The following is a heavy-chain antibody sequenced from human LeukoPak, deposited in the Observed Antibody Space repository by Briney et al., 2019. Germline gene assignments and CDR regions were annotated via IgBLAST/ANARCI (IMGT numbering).Heavy chain of an antibody. J-gene: IGHJ5*02. Sequence: ASVKVSCKASGYTFTSYYMHWVRQAPGQGLEWMGIINPSGGSTSYAQKFQGRVTMTRDTSTSTVYMELSSLRSDDTAVYYCARFCSGVTCYHNWFDPRGQGTPVTVSS. CDR1: GYTFTSYY. D-gene: IGHD2-15*01. CDR3: ARFCSGVTCYHNWFDP. V-gene: IGHV1-46*01. CDR2: INPSGGST.